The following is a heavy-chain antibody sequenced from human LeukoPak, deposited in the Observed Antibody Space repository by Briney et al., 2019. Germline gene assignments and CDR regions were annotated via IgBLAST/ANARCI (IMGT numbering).Heavy chain of an antibody. CDR1: GGSISSYY. J-gene: IGHJ4*02. Sequence: SETLSLTCTVSGGSISSYYWSWIRQPPGKGLEWIGYIYYSGSTNYNPSLKSRVTISVDTSKNQFSLKLSSVTAADTAVYYCARAPRAGYYDSSGYSDYWGQGTLVTVSS. CDR3: ARAPRAGYYDSSGYSDY. CDR2: IYYSGST. V-gene: IGHV4-59*12. D-gene: IGHD3-22*01.